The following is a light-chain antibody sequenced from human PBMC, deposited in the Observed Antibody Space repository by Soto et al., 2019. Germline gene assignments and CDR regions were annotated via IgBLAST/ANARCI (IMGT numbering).Light chain of an antibody. J-gene: IGKJ1*01. V-gene: IGKV1-5*03. CDR1: QSISSW. Sequence: DIQMTQSPSTLSASVGDRVPXXCRASQSISSWLAWYQQKPGKAPXLLIYKASSLESGVPSRFSGSGSGTDCTLTISSLQPEDVASSYCRKNDSAPRFGTGTKV. CDR3: RKNDSAPR. CDR2: KAS.